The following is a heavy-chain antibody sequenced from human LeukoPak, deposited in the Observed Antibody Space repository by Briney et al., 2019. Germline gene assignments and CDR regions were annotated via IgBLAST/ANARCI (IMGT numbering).Heavy chain of an antibody. Sequence: SETLSLTCTVSGYSISSGYYWGWIRQPPGKGLEWIGSIYHSGSTYYNPSLKSRVTISVDTSKNQFSLKLSSVTAADTAVYYCARAMNYYDSSGYPSAEYFQHWGQGTLVTVSS. CDR2: IYHSGST. CDR1: GYSISSGYY. V-gene: IGHV4-38-2*02. CDR3: ARAMNYYDSSGYPSAEYFQH. D-gene: IGHD3-22*01. J-gene: IGHJ1*01.